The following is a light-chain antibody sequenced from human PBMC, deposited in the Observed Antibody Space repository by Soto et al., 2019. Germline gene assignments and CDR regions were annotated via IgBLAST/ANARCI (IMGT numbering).Light chain of an antibody. V-gene: IGLV3-21*02. Sequence: SYELTQPPSVSVAPGQTARITCGGNNIGSKSVHWYQQKLGQAPVLVVYDDSDRPSGIPERFSGSNSGNTATLTISRVEAGDEADYYCQVWDSSSDHPGDVFGTGTKLTVL. CDR2: DDS. CDR3: QVWDSSSDHPGDV. J-gene: IGLJ1*01. CDR1: NIGSKS.